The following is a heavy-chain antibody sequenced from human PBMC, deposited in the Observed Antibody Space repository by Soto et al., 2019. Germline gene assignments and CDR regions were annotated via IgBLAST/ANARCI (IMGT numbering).Heavy chain of an antibody. V-gene: IGHV1-2*02. CDR2: INPISGGT. CDR3: AKDGRHCSGGSCPQGH. D-gene: IGHD2-15*01. J-gene: IGHJ4*02. CDR1: GYTFTGHH. Sequence: ASVKVSCKTSGYTFTGHHIHWLRQSPGQGHEWMGWINPISGGTKYREKFQGRVSITRDKSSSTAYMELSSLTSDDSAVYYCAKDGRHCSGGSCPQGHWGQGTLVTVSS.